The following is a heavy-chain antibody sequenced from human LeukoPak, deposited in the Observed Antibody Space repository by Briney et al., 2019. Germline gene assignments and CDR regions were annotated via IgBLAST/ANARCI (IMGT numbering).Heavy chain of an antibody. V-gene: IGHV3-23*01. Sequence: GGSLRLSCAASGFTFSSCAVSWVRQAPGKGLEWVSSISDSGGSTYYADSVKGRFTISRDNSKNTLYLQMNSLRAEDTAVYYCAKDLGLRAVAGTAPRYFQHWGQGTLVTVSS. CDR2: ISDSGGST. D-gene: IGHD6-19*01. CDR3: AKDLGLRAVAGTAPRYFQH. J-gene: IGHJ1*01. CDR1: GFTFSSCA.